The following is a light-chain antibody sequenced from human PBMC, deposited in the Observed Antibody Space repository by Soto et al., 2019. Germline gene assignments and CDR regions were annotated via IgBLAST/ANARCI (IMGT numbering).Light chain of an antibody. V-gene: IGKV3-20*01. J-gene: IGKJ1*01. CDR1: QSVSSSY. CDR3: QRYGSSRWT. CDR2: AAS. Sequence: EIVLTQSPGTLSLSPGERTTLSCRASQSVSSSYGAWYQQKPGQAPRLRIDAASSRATGIQDSFSGSGSGKGFHLTISRLEPEDFGVYYCQRYGSSRWTFGQGTKVE.